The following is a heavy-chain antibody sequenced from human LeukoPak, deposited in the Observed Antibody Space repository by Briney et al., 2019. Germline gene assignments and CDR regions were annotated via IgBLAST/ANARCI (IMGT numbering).Heavy chain of an antibody. J-gene: IGHJ4*02. D-gene: IGHD1-26*01. V-gene: IGHV4-39*07. CDR1: GGSISSSSYY. CDR2: IYYSGST. CDR3: ASVGRRVGATSRYYFDY. Sequence: SETLSLACTVSGGSISSSSYYWGWIRQPPGKGLEWIGSIYYSGSTYYNPSLKSRVTISVDTSKNQFSLKLSSVTAADTAAYYCASVGRRVGATSRYYFDYWGQGTLVTVSS.